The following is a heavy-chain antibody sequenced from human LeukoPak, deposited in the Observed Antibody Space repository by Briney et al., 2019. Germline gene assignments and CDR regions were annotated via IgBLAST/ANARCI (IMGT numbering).Heavy chain of an antibody. CDR3: AKDAAYYDILTGYSYNWFDP. D-gene: IGHD3-9*01. V-gene: IGHV3-23*01. CDR1: GFTFSSYA. CDR2: ISGSGGST. Sequence: PGGSLRLSCAASGFTFSSYAMSWVRQAPGKGLEWVSAISGSGGSTYYADSVKGRFTISRDNSKNTLYLQMNSLRAEDTAVYYCAKDAAYYDILTGYSYNWFDPWGREPWSPSPQ. J-gene: IGHJ5*02.